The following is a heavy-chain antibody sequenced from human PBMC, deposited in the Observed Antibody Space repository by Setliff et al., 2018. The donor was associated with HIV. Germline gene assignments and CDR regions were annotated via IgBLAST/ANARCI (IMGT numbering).Heavy chain of an antibody. J-gene: IGHJ5*02. CDR3: ARRIDNSGTFPDKNWFDT. Sequence: PSETLSLTCTVSGGSISTSNWWGWIRQTPGKGLEWIGFIFSSGNTKYNPSLQSRVTMSIDTSKNQFSLKLTSVTAADTAVYYCARRIDNSGTFPDKNWFDTWGQGSLVTVSS. CDR2: IFSSGNT. V-gene: IGHV4-28*01. D-gene: IGHD3-10*01. CDR1: GGSISTSNW.